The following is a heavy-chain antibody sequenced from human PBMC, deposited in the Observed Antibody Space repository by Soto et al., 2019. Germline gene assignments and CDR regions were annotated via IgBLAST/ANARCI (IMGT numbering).Heavy chain of an antibody. Sequence: ASVKVSCKSSGYTFNTYDISWVRQAPGQGLEWMGRISAYNGNTNYAERLQGRVTMTTDTSTSTAYMELRSLRSDDTAVYYCASYSNPHYYYYMDVWGKGTTVTVSS. J-gene: IGHJ6*03. V-gene: IGHV1-18*01. CDR2: ISAYNGNT. D-gene: IGHD4-4*01. CDR1: GYTFNTYD. CDR3: ASYSNPHYYYYMDV.